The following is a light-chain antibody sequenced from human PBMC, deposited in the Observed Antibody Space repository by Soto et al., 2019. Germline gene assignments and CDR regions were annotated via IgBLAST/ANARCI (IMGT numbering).Light chain of an antibody. CDR3: SSYTTNSPPVV. CDR2: EVS. J-gene: IGLJ2*01. V-gene: IGLV2-8*01. CDR1: STDVGGYNY. Sequence: QSALTQPPSAAGSPGQSVTISCTGTSTDVGGYNYVSWYQQYPGKAPKLMIYEVSKRPSGVPDRFSGSKSGNTASLTVSGLQAEDEAHYYCSSYTTNSPPVVFGGGTKLTVL.